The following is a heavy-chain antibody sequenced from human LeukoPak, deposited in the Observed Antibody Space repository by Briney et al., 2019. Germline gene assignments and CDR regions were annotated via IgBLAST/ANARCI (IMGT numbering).Heavy chain of an antibody. D-gene: IGHD2/OR15-2a*01. CDR1: GFTFSSYA. V-gene: IGHV3-23*01. Sequence: PGGSLRLSCAASGFTFSSYAMSWVRQAPGKGLEWVSAISGSGGSTYYADSVKGRFTISRDNAKNTLYLQMDSLRAEDTAVYYCARGYYNWYFDLWGRGTLVTVSS. CDR3: ARGYYNWYFDL. CDR2: ISGSGGST. J-gene: IGHJ2*01.